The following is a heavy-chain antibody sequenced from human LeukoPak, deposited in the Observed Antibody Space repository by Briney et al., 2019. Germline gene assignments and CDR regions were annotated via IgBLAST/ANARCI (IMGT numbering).Heavy chain of an antibody. Sequence: PSETLSLTCTVSGGSISSYYWSWIRQPPGKGLEWIGYIYYSGSTNYNPSLKSRVTISVDTSKNQFSLKLSSVTAADTAVYYCARGSRAYALDYWGQGTLVTVSS. CDR2: IYYSGST. D-gene: IGHD2-2*01. CDR3: ARGSRAYALDY. V-gene: IGHV4-59*01. CDR1: GGSISSYY. J-gene: IGHJ4*02.